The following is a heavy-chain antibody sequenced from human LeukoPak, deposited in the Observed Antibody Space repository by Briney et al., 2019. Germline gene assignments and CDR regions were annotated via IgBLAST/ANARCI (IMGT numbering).Heavy chain of an antibody. Sequence: PGGSLRLSCAASGFTFSSYGMHWVRQAPGKGLEWVAVISYDGSNKYYADSVKGRFTISRDNSKNTLYLQMNSLRAEDTAVYYCAREDIVVVVAATLLDYWGQGTLVTVSS. J-gene: IGHJ4*02. CDR1: GFTFSSYG. CDR2: ISYDGSNK. V-gene: IGHV3-30*03. CDR3: AREDIVVVVAATLLDY. D-gene: IGHD2-15*01.